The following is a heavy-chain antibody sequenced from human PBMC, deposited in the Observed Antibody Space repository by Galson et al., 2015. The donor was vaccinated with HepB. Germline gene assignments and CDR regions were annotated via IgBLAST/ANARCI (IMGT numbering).Heavy chain of an antibody. CDR3: ARDGRSGSYSGPYNYYYYMDV. D-gene: IGHD1-26*01. CDR2: IWYDGSNT. V-gene: IGHV3-33*01. J-gene: IGHJ6*03. CDR1: GFTFSSSG. Sequence: SLRLSCAASGFTFSSSGMHWVRQAPGKGLEWVAVIWYDGSNTYYPDSVRGRFTISRDNSMNTLYLEMNSLRAEDTAVYYCARDGRSGSYSGPYNYYYYMDVWGRGTTVTVSS.